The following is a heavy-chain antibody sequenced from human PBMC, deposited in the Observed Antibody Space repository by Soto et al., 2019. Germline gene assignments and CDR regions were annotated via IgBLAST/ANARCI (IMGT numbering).Heavy chain of an antibody. D-gene: IGHD3-16*01. CDR2: INPSGGST. V-gene: IGHV1-46*03. CDR1: GYTFTSYD. CDR3: ARYACVWGSSHVMDV. Sequence: GASVKGSCKASGYTFTSYDMHWVRQAPGQGLEWMGIINPSGGSTSYAQKFQGRVTMTSDTSTSTVYMELSSLRSEDTAVYYCARYACVWGSSHVMDVWGQGTTVSVSS. J-gene: IGHJ6*02.